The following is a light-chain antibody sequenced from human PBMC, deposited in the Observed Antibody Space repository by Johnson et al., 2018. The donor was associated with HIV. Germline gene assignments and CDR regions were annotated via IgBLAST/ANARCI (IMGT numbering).Light chain of an antibody. Sequence: QSVLTQPPSVSAAPGQKVTISCSGSNSNIGNNYVSWYQQLHGTAPKLLIYENNKRPSGIPDRFSGSKSGTSATLGITGLQTGDEADYYFGTWDSSLRVLLGTGTKVTVL. J-gene: IGLJ1*01. CDR1: NSNIGNNY. CDR3: GTWDSSLRVL. CDR2: ENN. V-gene: IGLV1-51*02.